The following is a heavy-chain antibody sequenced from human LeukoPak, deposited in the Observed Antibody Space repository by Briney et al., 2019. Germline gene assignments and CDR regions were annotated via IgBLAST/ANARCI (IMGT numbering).Heavy chain of an antibody. J-gene: IGHJ4*02. Sequence: GGSLGLSCAVSGFTFSNYWVHWVRQAPGKGLVWVSRINSDGITTSYADSVKGRFTISRDNAKNTLYLQMNNLRVEDAAVYYCVRGYSSGYRLDYWGQGTLVTVSS. D-gene: IGHD3-22*01. CDR1: GFTFSNYW. V-gene: IGHV3-74*01. CDR3: VRGYSSGYRLDY. CDR2: INSDGITT.